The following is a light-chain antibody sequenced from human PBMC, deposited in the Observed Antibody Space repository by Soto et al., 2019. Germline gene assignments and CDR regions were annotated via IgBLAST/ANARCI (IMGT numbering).Light chain of an antibody. V-gene: IGKV3-20*01. CDR3: QQSSSSPIT. Sequence: EIVLTQSPGTLSLSPWERATLSCRASQSVTSSYLTWYQQKPGQAPRLLIYGASSRATGIPDRFSGSGSGTDFTLTISRLEAEDFAVYYCQQSSSSPITFGQGTRLEIK. CDR2: GAS. CDR1: QSVTSSY. J-gene: IGKJ5*01.